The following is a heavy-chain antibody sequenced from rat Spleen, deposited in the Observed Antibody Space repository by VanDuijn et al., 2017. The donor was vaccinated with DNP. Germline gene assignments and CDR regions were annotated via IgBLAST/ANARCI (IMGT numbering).Heavy chain of an antibody. CDR1: GFTFNTYG. Sequence: EVQLVESGGGLVQPGRSLKLSCTASGFTFNTYGMSWARQAPTRGLEWVASISNTGDNTYYSDSVKGRFSLSRDNAKSILYLQLNSLRSEDTATYYCARSDGGYPYYFDYWGQGVMVTVSS. CDR3: ARSDGGYPYYFDY. J-gene: IGHJ2*01. D-gene: IGHD1-11*01. V-gene: IGHV5S13*01. CDR2: ISNTGDNT.